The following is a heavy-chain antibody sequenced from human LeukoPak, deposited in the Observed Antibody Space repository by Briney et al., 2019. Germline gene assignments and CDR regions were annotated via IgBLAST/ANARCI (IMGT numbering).Heavy chain of an antibody. Sequence: SETLSLTCTVSGGSISSSSYYWGWIRQPPGKGLEWIGSIYHSGGTYYNPSLKSRVTISVDTSKNQFSLKLSSVTAADTAVYYCARYTGQWLGSAFDYWGQGTLVTVPS. V-gene: IGHV4-39*01. CDR3: ARYTGQWLGSAFDY. D-gene: IGHD6-19*01. J-gene: IGHJ4*02. CDR1: GGSISSSSYY. CDR2: IYHSGGT.